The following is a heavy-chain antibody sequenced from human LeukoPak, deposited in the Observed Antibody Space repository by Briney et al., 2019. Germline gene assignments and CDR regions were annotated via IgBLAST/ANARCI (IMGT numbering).Heavy chain of an antibody. CDR2: RNPNSGNT. J-gene: IGHJ5*02. CDR3: ARGRYDYVWGSYPRSNWFYP. CDR1: GYTFTSYN. D-gene: IGHD3-16*02. Sequence: ASVKVSCKASGYTFTSYNSNWVRQATGQRLEWMGWRNPNSGNTGCAQKFQGRVTMTTHTSISTAYMELSSLRSEHTAVYYCARGRYDYVWGSYPRSNWFYPCGQGTLVTVSS. V-gene: IGHV1-8*01.